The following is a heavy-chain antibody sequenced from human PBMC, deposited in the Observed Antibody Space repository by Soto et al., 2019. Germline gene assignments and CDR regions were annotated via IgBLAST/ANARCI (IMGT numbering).Heavy chain of an antibody. D-gene: IGHD6-19*01. Sequence: QVQLVESGGGVVQPGRSLRLSWAASRVTFSSYGRHWVRQAPGKGLEGVAVISYDGSNKYYADSVKGRFTISRDNSKNTLYLQMNSLRAEDTAVYYCAKDRDSSGWYRFHFDAFDIWGQGTMVTVSS. V-gene: IGHV3-30*18. J-gene: IGHJ3*02. CDR3: AKDRDSSGWYRFHFDAFDI. CDR1: RVTFSSYG. CDR2: ISYDGSNK.